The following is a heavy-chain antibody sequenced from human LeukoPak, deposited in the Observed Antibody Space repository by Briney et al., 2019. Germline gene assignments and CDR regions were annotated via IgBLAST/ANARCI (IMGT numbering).Heavy chain of an antibody. CDR1: GGSISSYY. V-gene: IGHV4-4*07. J-gene: IGHJ5*02. D-gene: IGHD6-13*01. CDR3: ARDLQQLVSNWFDP. Sequence: SETLSLTCTVSGGSISSYYWSWIRQTAGKGLEWIGRIYTSGSTNYNPSLKSRVTMSVDTSKNQFSLKLSSVTAADTAVYYCARDLQQLVSNWFDPWGQGTLVTVSS. CDR2: IYTSGST.